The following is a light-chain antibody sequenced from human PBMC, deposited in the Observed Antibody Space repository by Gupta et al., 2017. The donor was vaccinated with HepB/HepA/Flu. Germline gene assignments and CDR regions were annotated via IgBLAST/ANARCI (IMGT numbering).Light chain of an antibody. V-gene: IGKV3-15*01. CDR2: GAS. CDR1: QSVSTN. J-gene: IGKJ4*01. CDR3: QQFNNWPPIT. Sequence: EIVMTQSPSTLSVSPGERATLSCRASQSVSTNLAWYQQKPGRAPRLLIYGASTRATGIPARFSGSGSGTEFTLTISSLQSEDFAVYYCQQFNNWPPITFGGGTKVEIK.